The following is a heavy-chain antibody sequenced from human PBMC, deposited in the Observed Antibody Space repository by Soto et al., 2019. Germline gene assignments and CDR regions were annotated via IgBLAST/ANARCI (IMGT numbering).Heavy chain of an antibody. Sequence: SETLSLTCAVSGGSISSGGYSWSWIRQPPGKGLEWIGYIYHSGSTYYNPSLKSRVTISVDRSKNQFSLKLSSVTAADTAVYYCARGSVTGVLDYWGQGTLVTVSS. J-gene: IGHJ4*02. V-gene: IGHV4-30-2*01. CDR2: IYHSGST. CDR1: GGSISSGGYS. CDR3: ARGSVTGVLDY. D-gene: IGHD7-27*01.